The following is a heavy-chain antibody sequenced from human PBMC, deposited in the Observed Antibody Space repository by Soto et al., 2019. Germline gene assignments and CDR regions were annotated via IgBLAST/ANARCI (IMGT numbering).Heavy chain of an antibody. CDR2: IYNDGTYS. D-gene: IGHD3-10*01. V-gene: IGHV3-74*01. CDR1: GFIFKMYW. Sequence: GSLRLSCAASGFIFKMYWMHWVRQSPGKGLVWISRIYNDGTYSDYADSVRGRFTISRDNVNDTLYLQMNNLGAEDSGLYYCTRGPRPISTGTGAYWGQGTQVTVS. CDR3: TRGPRPISTGTGAY. J-gene: IGHJ4*02.